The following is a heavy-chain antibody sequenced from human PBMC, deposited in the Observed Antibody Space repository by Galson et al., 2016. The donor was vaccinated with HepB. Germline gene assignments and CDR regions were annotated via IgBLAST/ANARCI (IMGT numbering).Heavy chain of an antibody. D-gene: IGHD2-2*01. J-gene: IGHJ4*02. Sequence: SETLSLTCTVSGDYITSYSWSWIRQPPGKGLEWIGYIYYRGSTNYNPSLKSRVTISVDTSKNQFSLKLSSVTAADTAVYYCAGRTSSWYYFDYWGQGTLVTVSS. CDR1: GDYITSYS. V-gene: IGHV4-59*08. CDR2: IYYRGST. CDR3: AGRTSSWYYFDY.